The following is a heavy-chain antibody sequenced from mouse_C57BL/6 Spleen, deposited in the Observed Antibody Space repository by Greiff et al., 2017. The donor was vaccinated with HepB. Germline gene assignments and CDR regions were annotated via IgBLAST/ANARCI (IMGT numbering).Heavy chain of an antibody. D-gene: IGHD2-5*01. Sequence: VQLQQSGAELVRPGTSVKVSCKASGYAFTNYLIEWVKQRPGQGLEWIGVINPVSGGTNYNEKFKGKATLTADKSSSTAYMQLSSLTSEDSAVYFCAIAYYSNYAWFAYWGQGTLVTVSA. CDR2: INPVSGGT. CDR3: AIAYYSNYAWFAY. J-gene: IGHJ3*01. V-gene: IGHV1-54*01. CDR1: GYAFTNYL.